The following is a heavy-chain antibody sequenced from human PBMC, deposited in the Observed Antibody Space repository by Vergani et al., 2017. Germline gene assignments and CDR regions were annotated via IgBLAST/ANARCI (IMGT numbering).Heavy chain of an antibody. Sequence: QMQLVQSGPEVKKPGTSVKVSCKASGFTFTSSAMQWVRQARGQRLEWIGWIVVGSGNKNYAQKFQERVTITRDMSKSTAYMERSSLRSEDTAVYYCAAVRTNYYYYYGMDVWGQGTTVTVSS. D-gene: IGHD1-14*01. CDR2: IVVGSGNK. V-gene: IGHV1-58*02. CDR1: GFTFTSSA. J-gene: IGHJ6*02. CDR3: AAVRTNYYYYYGMDV.